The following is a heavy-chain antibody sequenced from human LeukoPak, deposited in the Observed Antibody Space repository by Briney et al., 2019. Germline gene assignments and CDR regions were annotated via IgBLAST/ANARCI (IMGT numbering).Heavy chain of an antibody. J-gene: IGHJ4*02. CDR1: GFTFSTCG. V-gene: IGHV3-30*18. CDR3: AKEALYCSGTSCYVTFDY. CDR2: TCYDGSNK. D-gene: IGHD2-2*01. Sequence: PGRSLRLSCAASGFTFSTCGMHWVRQAPGKGLEWVALTCYDGSNKYYTDSVKGRFTISRDNSKNTLYLQMSSLRAEDTAVYYCAKEALYCSGTSCYVTFDYWGQGTLVTVSS.